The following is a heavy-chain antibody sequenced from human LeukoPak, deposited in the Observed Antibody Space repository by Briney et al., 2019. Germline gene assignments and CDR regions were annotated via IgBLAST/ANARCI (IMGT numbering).Heavy chain of an antibody. CDR3: ARTNRNYHCSSTSCYTWDY. J-gene: IGHJ4*02. V-gene: IGHV3-30*03. Sequence: GGSLRLSCAASGFTFSSYGMHWVRQAPGKGLEWVAVISYDGSNKYYADSVKGRFTISRDNSKNTLYLQMNSLRAEDTAVYYCARTNRNYHCSSTSCYTWDYWGQGTLVTVSS. D-gene: IGHD2-2*02. CDR1: GFTFSSYG. CDR2: ISYDGSNK.